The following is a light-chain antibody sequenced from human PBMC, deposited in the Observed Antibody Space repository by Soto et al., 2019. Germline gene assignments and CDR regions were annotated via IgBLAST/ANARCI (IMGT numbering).Light chain of an antibody. Sequence: QLVLTQSPSASASLGASVKLTCTLSSGHSSYAIAWHQQQPEKGPRFLMKLNSDGRHSKGDGIPDRFSGSSSGTERYLTISSLQSEDEADYYCQTWDTGIRVFGGGTKLTVL. CDR3: QTWDTGIRV. J-gene: IGLJ3*02. CDR1: SGHSSYA. V-gene: IGLV4-69*01. CDR2: LNSDGRH.